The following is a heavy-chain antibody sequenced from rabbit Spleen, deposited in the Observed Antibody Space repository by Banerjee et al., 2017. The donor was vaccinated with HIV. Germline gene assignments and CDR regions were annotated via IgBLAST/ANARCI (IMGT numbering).Heavy chain of an antibody. V-gene: IGHV1S40*01. Sequence: QSLEESGGDLVKPEASLTLTCTASGVSFSISSYMCWVRQAPGKGLEWIACIDAGDSGFTYFANWAKGRFTVSKTSSTTVTLQMTSLTVADTATYFCARDTGSSFSSYGMDLWGPGTLVTVS. CDR2: IDAGDSGFT. CDR3: ARDTGSSFSSYGMDL. J-gene: IGHJ6*01. D-gene: IGHD8-1*01. CDR1: GVSFSISSY.